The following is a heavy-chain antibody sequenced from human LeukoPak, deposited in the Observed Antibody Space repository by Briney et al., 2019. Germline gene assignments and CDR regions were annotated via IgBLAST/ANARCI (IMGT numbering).Heavy chain of an antibody. CDR1: GGSISSYY. Sequence: WETLSLTCTVSGGSISSYYWSWIRQPSGKGLEWIGYIYYSGSTSYNPSLKSRVTISVDTSKKQFSLKLSSVTAADTAFYYCARYIVSYPHDAFDIWGQGTMVTVSS. D-gene: IGHD1-26*01. V-gene: IGHV4-59*01. CDR3: ARYIVSYPHDAFDI. CDR2: IYYSGST. J-gene: IGHJ3*02.